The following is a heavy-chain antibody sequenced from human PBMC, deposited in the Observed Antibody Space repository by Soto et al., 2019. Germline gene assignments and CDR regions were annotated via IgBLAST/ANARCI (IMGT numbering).Heavy chain of an antibody. D-gene: IGHD1-1*01. J-gene: IGHJ6*02. CDR1: GFSFSGSA. CDR3: TRWTTGRSVNIYYFYGMDV. V-gene: IGHV3-73*01. Sequence: GGSLRLSGAASGFSFSGSAIHWVRQGSGKGLEWVGRSRSKATSYETAYAASVKGRFTISRDDSKKTAYLQMNSLQTEDTAVYYCTRWTTGRSVNIYYFYGMDVWGQETTVTVS. CDR2: SRSKATSYET.